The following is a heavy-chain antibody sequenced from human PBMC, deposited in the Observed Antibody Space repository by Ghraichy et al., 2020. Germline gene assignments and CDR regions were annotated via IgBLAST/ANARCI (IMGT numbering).Heavy chain of an antibody. CDR3: ARGVPWSGWSAYDY. CDR1: GFTFSSYD. V-gene: IGHV3-13*01. Sequence: GALRLSCAASGFTFSSYDMHWVRQATGKGLEWVSAIGTAGDTYYPGSVKGRFTISRENAKNSLYLQMNSLRAGDTAVYYCARGVPWSGWSAYDYWGQGTLVTVSS. J-gene: IGHJ4*02. CDR2: IGTAGDT. D-gene: IGHD6-19*01.